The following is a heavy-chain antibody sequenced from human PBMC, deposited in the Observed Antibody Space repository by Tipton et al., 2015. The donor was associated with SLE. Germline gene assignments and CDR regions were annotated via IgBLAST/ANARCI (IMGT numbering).Heavy chain of an antibody. CDR2: MHYSGGT. Sequence: TLSLTCTVSGGSIRNDNYYWGWIRQSPGKGLEWIGSMHYSGGTYSGGTYFNPSLKSRLTLSVDTSKNQFSLQLSSVTAADTAVYYCMRRSSSGLRDFDSWGQGTLVTVSS. J-gene: IGHJ4*02. V-gene: IGHV4-39*07. D-gene: IGHD6-19*01. CDR1: GGSIRNDNYY. CDR3: MRRSSSGLRDFDS.